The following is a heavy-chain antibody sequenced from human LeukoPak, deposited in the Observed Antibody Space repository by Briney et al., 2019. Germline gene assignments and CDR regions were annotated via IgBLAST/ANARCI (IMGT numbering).Heavy chain of an antibody. CDR3: AGARGYSYGDYYYYMDV. Sequence: SETLFLTCTVSGGSISGFFWSWIRQPPGKGLEWIGYIYTSGSTNYNPSLKSRVTISVDTSKNQFSLKLSSVTAADTAVYYCAGARGYSYGDYYYYMDVWGKGTTVTVSS. CDR2: IYTSGST. V-gene: IGHV4-4*09. D-gene: IGHD5-18*01. J-gene: IGHJ6*03. CDR1: GGSISGFF.